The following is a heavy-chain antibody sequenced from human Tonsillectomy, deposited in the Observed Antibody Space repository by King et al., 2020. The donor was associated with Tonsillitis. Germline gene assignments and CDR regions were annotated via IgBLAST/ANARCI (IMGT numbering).Heavy chain of an antibody. CDR2: LSGSGSTT. Sequence: VQLVESGGGLVQPGGSLRLSCAASGFTFTSHAMNWVRQTPGKGLEWVSTLSGSGSTTYYADSVKGRFTISRDNSKNTLYLQMNSLRAEDTAVYYCAKDPAYCSRTSGYPKFDYWGQGTLVTVSS. CDR3: AKDPAYCSRTSGYPKFDY. D-gene: IGHD2-2*01. V-gene: IGHV3-23*04. J-gene: IGHJ4*02. CDR1: GFTFTSHA.